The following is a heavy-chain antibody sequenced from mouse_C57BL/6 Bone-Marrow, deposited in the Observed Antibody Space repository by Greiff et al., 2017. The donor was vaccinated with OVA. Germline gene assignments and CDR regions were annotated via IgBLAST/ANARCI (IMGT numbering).Heavy chain of an antibody. Sequence: QVQLQQPGAELVRPGSSVKLSCKASGYTFTSYWMDWVKQRPGQGLEWIGNIYPSDSETHYNQKFKDKATLTVDKSSSTAYMQLSILSSEYSAVYSCFSYYYYEVAIDFWRQGPSVPVSS. CDR2: IYPSDSET. D-gene: IGHD1-1*01. CDR1: GYTFTSYW. V-gene: IGHV1-61*01. CDR3: FSYYYYEVAIDF. J-gene: IGHJ4*01.